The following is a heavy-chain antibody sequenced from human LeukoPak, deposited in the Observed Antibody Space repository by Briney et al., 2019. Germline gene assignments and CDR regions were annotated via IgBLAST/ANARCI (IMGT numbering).Heavy chain of an antibody. D-gene: IGHD2-2*02. Sequence: ASVKVSCKASGGTFSSYTISWVRQAPGQGLEWMGRIIPILGIANYAQKFQGRVTITADKSTSTAYMELSSLRCEDTAVYYCARDGSIVVVPAAVLPSYGMDVWGQGTTVTVSS. J-gene: IGHJ6*02. CDR1: GGTFSSYT. CDR3: ARDGSIVVVPAAVLPSYGMDV. CDR2: IIPILGIA. V-gene: IGHV1-69*04.